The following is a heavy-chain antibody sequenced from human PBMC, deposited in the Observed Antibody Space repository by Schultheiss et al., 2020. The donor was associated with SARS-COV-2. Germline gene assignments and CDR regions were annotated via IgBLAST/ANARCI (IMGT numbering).Heavy chain of an antibody. CDR2: ISYDGSNK. CDR1: GFTFSDYY. D-gene: IGHD3-10*01. Sequence: GGSLRLSCAASGFTFSDYYMSWIRQAPGKGLEWVAVISYDGSNKYYADSVKGRFTISRDNSKNTLYLQMNSLRAEDTAVYYCAREPIYGFGELLFYFDYWGQGTLVTVSS. J-gene: IGHJ4*02. V-gene: IGHV3-30-3*01. CDR3: AREPIYGFGELLFYFDY.